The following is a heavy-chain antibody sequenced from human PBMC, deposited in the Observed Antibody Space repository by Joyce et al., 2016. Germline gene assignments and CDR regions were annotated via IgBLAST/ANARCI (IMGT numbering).Heavy chain of an antibody. V-gene: IGHV4-61*08. CDR3: ARGTYRSAGYYYAS. Sequence: QVQLQESGPGLVRPAETLSLTCNVSGASVNSGGNYWSWMRQPPGKTLEYIGNVFYSGGTRYNPSLKSRVSISLDASKNRFSLSLSAVTAADTAVYFCARGTYRSAGYYYASWGQGTPVIVSS. CDR1: GASVNSGGNY. CDR2: VFYSGGT. J-gene: IGHJ5*02. D-gene: IGHD3-22*01.